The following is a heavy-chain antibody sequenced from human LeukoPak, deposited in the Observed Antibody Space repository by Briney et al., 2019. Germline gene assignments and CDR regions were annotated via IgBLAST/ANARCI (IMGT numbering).Heavy chain of an antibody. CDR1: RFPFSSFA. D-gene: IGHD4-23*01. Sequence: PGGSLRLSCAASRFPFSSFAMHWVRQAPGKGLEFVSSVFSNGASTYYANSVKGRFTISRDNSKNTLFLQMGSLRAEDTAVYYCARDYAGNGWNGMDVWGPGTTVTVSS. CDR3: ARDYAGNGWNGMDV. CDR2: VFSNGAST. J-gene: IGHJ6*02. V-gene: IGHV3-64*01.